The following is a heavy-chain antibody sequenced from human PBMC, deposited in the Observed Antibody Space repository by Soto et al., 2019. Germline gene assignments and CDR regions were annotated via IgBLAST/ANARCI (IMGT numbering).Heavy chain of an antibody. CDR1: GGSVSSDNYY. V-gene: IGHV4-61*01. CDR2: IYHSGST. D-gene: IGHD3-3*01. CDR3: ARAYYDSWSGYFDY. Sequence: QVHLQESGPGLVKPSETLSLTCTVSGGSVSSDNYYWTWIRQPPGKGLEWIGHIYHSGSTNYNPSLKSRVTISVDTSKNRFSLKVTSVTAAAPAIYYCARAYYDSWSGYFDYWGQGTLVTVSS. J-gene: IGHJ4*02.